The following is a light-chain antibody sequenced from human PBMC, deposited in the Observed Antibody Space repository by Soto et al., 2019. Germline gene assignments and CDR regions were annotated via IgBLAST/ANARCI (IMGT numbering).Light chain of an antibody. CDR2: GAS. Sequence: EILMTQSPATLSLSPGERATLSCRASQSVSSNLAWYQQRRGQAPRLLIYGASSRATGIPARFSGSGSGTEFTLTISSLQSEDFALYYCLQYDDWPLTFGGGTKVDIK. CDR1: QSVSSN. CDR3: LQYDDWPLT. J-gene: IGKJ4*01. V-gene: IGKV3D-15*01.